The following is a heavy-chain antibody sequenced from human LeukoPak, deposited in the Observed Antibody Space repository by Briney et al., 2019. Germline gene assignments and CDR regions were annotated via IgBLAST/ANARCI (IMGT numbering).Heavy chain of an antibody. D-gene: IGHD1-26*01. CDR3: ARDQGAWGMDV. J-gene: IGHJ6*03. V-gene: IGHV3-11*04. CDR2: ITRDGTTI. CDR1: GFAFSDYY. Sequence: TGGSLRLSCATSGFAFSDYYMSWVRQAPGKGLEWVAFITRDGTTIHYKDSVKGRFTISRDNAKNSLYLQMNSLRAEDTAVYYCARDQGAWGMDVWGKGTTVTVSS.